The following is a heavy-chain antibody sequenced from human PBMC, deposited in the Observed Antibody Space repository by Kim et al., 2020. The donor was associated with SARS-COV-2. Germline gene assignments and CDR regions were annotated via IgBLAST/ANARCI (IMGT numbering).Heavy chain of an antibody. J-gene: IGHJ4*02. CDR2: I. D-gene: IGHD6-19*01. CDR3: ARAGIAVSGFDF. Sequence: IYDADSVKGRFTVSRDNAKNSLHLQMNSLRAGDTAVYYCARAGIAVSGFDFWGQGTLVSVSS. V-gene: IGHV3-21*04.